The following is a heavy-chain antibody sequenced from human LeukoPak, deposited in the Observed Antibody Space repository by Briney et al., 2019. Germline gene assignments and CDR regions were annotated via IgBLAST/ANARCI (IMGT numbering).Heavy chain of an antibody. V-gene: IGHV4-39*07. D-gene: IGHD4-17*01. CDR2: IYDSGST. Sequence: SETLSLTCTVSGGSVRSSYYYWGWIRQPPGKGLEWIGSIYDSGSTYYNPSLKSRVTISVDKSKNQFSLKLSSVTAADTAVYYCARTSVTVSTATNYYYGMDVWGQGTTVTVSS. CDR1: GGSVRSSYYY. CDR3: ARTSVTVSTATNYYYGMDV. J-gene: IGHJ6*02.